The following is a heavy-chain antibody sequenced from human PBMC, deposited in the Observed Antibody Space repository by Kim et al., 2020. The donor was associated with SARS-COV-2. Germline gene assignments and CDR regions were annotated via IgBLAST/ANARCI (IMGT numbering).Heavy chain of an antibody. D-gene: IGHD3-10*01. Sequence: GGSLRLSCAASGFTFSSYAMSWVRQAPGKGLEWVSVIYSGGSSTYYADSVKGRFTISRDNSKNTLYLQMNSLRAEDTAVYYCAKVRGITMVRGEDYFDYWGQRTLVTVSS. CDR2: IYSGGSST. J-gene: IGHJ4*02. CDR3: AKVRGITMVRGEDYFDY. CDR1: GFTFSSYA. V-gene: IGHV3-23*03.